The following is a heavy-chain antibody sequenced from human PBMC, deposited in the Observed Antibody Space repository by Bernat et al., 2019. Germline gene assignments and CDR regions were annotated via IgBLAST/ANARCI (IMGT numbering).Heavy chain of an antibody. J-gene: IGHJ4*02. CDR2: INSDGSDT. D-gene: IGHD2-15*01. V-gene: IGHV3-74*01. CDR1: GFTFSSHW. CDR3: VSHVFVEPAAKVPY. Sequence: EVQLVESGGGLVQPGGSLRLSCAASGFTFSSHWMHWVRQAPGKGLVWVSHINSDGSDTNYAGSVKGRFTISRDNAKNTLYLQMNRLRAEDTAVYYCVSHVFVEPAAKVPYWGRGTLVTVSS.